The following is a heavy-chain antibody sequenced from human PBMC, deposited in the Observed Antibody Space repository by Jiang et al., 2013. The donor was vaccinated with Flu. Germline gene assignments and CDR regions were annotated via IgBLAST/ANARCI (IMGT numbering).Heavy chain of an antibody. Sequence: IGWVRQMPGKGLEWMGIIYPGDSDTRYSPPSKARVTISADKPISTAYLQWSSLKASDTAMYYCARGGFIVVVTDAFDIWGQGTMVTVSS. V-gene: IGHV5-51*04. CDR3: ARGGFIVVVTDAFDI. J-gene: IGHJ3*02. CDR2: IYPGDSDT. D-gene: IGHD2-21*02.